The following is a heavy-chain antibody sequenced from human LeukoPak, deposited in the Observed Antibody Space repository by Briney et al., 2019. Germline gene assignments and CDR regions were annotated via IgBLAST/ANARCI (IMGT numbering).Heavy chain of an antibody. D-gene: IGHD7-27*01. V-gene: IGHV4-61*02. Sequence: SETLSLTCTVSGGSISSDSYYWSWFQQPAGKGLEWIGRIYTSGSTNYNPSLKSRVTISVDTSKNQFSLKLSSVTAADTAVYYCARGIRGLGISDWGQGTLVTVSS. J-gene: IGHJ4*02. CDR1: GGSISSDSYY. CDR3: ARGIRGLGISD. CDR2: IYTSGST.